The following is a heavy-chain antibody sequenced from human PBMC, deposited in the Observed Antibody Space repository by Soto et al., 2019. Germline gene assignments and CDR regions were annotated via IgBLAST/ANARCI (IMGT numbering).Heavy chain of an antibody. CDR2: INPHSGGT. CDR1: GYTFTGYY. D-gene: IGHD4-4*01. V-gene: IGHV1-2*02. J-gene: IGHJ4*02. Sequence: GSVKVSCKASGYTFTGYYMHWVRQAPGQGLEWMGWINPHSGGTNYAQKFQGRVTMTRDTSISTAYMELSRLRSDDTAVYYCARPLYSNYDYFDYWGQGTLVTVSS. CDR3: ARPLYSNYDYFDY.